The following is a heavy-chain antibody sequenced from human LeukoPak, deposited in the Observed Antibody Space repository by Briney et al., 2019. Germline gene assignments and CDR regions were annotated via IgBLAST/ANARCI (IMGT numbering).Heavy chain of an antibody. V-gene: IGHV4-34*01. D-gene: IGHD3-22*01. J-gene: IGHJ4*02. CDR3: ATGKYDSSDYSGGWYYFDY. Sequence: SETLSLTCAVFGGSFSSYYWTWIRQSPGKGLEWIGQINHSRSANYNRSLKSRVTITIESSKNQFSLELSSVTAADSAMYYCATGKYDSSDYSGGWYYFDYWGQGTLVAVSS. CDR1: GGSFSSYY. CDR2: INHSRSA.